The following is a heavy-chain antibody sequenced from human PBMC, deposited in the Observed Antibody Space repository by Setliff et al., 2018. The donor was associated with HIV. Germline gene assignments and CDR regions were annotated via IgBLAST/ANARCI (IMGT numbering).Heavy chain of an antibody. Sequence: GGSLRLSCAASGFTFSSYSMNWVRQAPGKGLEWVSYISSSSSYTHYADSVKGRFTISRDNVKNSLYMEMDSLRAEDTAIYYCARAYTSTWPSYFDYWGLGTLVTVSS. V-gene: IGHV3-21*01. CDR1: GFTFSSYS. J-gene: IGHJ4*02. CDR2: ISSSSSYT. D-gene: IGHD2-2*02. CDR3: ARAYTSTWPSYFDY.